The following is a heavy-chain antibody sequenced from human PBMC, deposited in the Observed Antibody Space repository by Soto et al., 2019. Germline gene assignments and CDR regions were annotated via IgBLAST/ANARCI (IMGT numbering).Heavy chain of an antibody. V-gene: IGHV4-30-4*01. CDR3: AREITGTLFGFRGVDYGMDV. Sequence: QVQLQESGPGLVKPSQTLSLTCTVSGGSISSGDYYWSWIRQTPGKGLEWIGYIYYSGSTYYNPSLKSRVTISVDTSKHQFSLKLGSVTAADTAVYYCAREITGTLFGFRGVDYGMDVWGQGTTVTVSS. J-gene: IGHJ6*02. D-gene: IGHD1-7*01. CDR1: GGSISSGDYY. CDR2: IYYSGST.